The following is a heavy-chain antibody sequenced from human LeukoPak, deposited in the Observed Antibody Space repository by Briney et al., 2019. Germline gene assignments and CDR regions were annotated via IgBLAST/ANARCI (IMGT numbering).Heavy chain of an antibody. J-gene: IGHJ4*02. CDR1: GVSISSYY. D-gene: IGHD3-10*01. CDR3: ARVDYSGAYFFDY. Sequence: SETLSLSCTVSGVSISSYYWSWIRQAPGKGLEWIGYIYYSGSTNYNPSLKSRVTISRDKSKNQFSLKLRCVTAADTAIYYCARVDYSGAYFFDYWGQGTLVTVSS. CDR2: IYYSGST. V-gene: IGHV4-59*08.